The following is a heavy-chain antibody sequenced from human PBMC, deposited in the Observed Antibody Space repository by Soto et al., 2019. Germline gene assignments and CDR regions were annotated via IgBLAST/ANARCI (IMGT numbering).Heavy chain of an antibody. D-gene: IGHD3-16*01. V-gene: IGHV1-18*01. CDR2: INTYNGNT. Sequence: QVQLVQSGAEVKNPGASVKVSCKASGYTFTRYGIGWARQAPGQGLEWMGWINTYNGNTNYAKNVQGRVTLTTDTSTSTVYMELRSLRSNDTAIYYCAMVDVYVTPSPQDVWGQGTTVIVSS. J-gene: IGHJ6*02. CDR3: AMVDVYVTPSPQDV. CDR1: GYTFTRYG.